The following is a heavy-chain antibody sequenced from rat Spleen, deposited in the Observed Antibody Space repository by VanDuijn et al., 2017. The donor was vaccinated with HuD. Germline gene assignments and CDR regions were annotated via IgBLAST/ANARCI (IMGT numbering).Heavy chain of an antibody. CDR1: GFSLTSNG. V-gene: IGHV2-72*01. Sequence: QVQLKESGPGLMQPSETLSLTCTVSGFSLTSNGVGWVRQPLGKGLVWMGTIWAGGSTSYNSAVQSRLSINRDTSKSQVFLKMDSLQPEDTGTYYCARLRTSPFYFDYWGQGVMVTVSS. J-gene: IGHJ2*01. CDR2: IWAGGST. CDR3: ARLRTSPFYFDY. D-gene: IGHD3-8*01.